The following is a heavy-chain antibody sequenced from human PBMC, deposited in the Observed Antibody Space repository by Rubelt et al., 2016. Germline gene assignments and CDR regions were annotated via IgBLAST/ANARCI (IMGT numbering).Heavy chain of an antibody. CDR1: GGSFSGYY. CDR3: ARVYWGSHWFDP. J-gene: IGHJ5*02. D-gene: IGHD2-8*02. Sequence: GGSFSGYYWSWIRQPPGKGLEWIGEINHSGSTNYNPSLKSRVTISVDTSKNQFSLKLSSVTAADTAVYYCARVYWGSHWFDPWGQGTLVTVSS. V-gene: IGHV4-34*01. CDR2: INHSGST.